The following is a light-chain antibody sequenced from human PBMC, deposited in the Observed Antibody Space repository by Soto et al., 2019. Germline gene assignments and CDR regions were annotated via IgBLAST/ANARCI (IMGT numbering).Light chain of an antibody. V-gene: IGLV2-14*01. CDR1: SSDVDGYNY. Sequence: QSALTQPASVSGSPGQSITISCTGTSSDVDGYNYVSWYQYHPGKAPKLMIYDVNNRPSGVSNRFSGSKSGNTASLTISGLQAEDEGDYYCSSFTISRNPVIFGGGTKLTVL. CDR3: SSFTISRNPVI. J-gene: IGLJ2*01. CDR2: DVN.